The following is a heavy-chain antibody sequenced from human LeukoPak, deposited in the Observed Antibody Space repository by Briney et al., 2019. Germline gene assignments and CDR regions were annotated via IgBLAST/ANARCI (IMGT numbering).Heavy chain of an antibody. J-gene: IGHJ4*02. Sequence: SETLSLTCTVSGDSISSYYWSWIRQPAGKGPEWIGRIYTSGSTNYNPSLKSRVTMSVDTSKNQFSLNLNSVAAADTAVYYCARGISSSWYPYFDYWGQGTLVTVSS. D-gene: IGHD6-13*01. CDR2: IYTSGST. CDR1: GDSISSYY. CDR3: ARGISSSWYPYFDY. V-gene: IGHV4-4*07.